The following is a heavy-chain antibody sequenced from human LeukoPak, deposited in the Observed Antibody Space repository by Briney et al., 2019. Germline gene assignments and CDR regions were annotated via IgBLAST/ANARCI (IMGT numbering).Heavy chain of an antibody. CDR3: TRGSGSAVYYPFDN. Sequence: ASVKVSCKASGYTFTDYYIHWVRQAPGQGLEWMGWINPNSGGTHYAQKFQGRVTMARDTSISTAYIELSRLRSDDTAVYDCTRGSGSAVYYPFDNWGQGTLVTVSS. CDR1: GYTFTDYY. V-gene: IGHV1-2*02. CDR2: INPNSGGT. J-gene: IGHJ4*02. D-gene: IGHD3-10*01.